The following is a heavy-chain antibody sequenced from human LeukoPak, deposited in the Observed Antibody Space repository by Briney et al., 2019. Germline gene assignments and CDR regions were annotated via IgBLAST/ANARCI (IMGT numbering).Heavy chain of an antibody. Sequence: SETLSLTCTVSGGSVSSGSYYWSWIRQPPGKGLEWIGYIYYSGSTNYNPSLKSRVTISVDTSKNQFSLKLSSVTAADTAVYYCARVGERSSSWYEYYYYGMDAWGQGTTVTVSS. CDR2: IYYSGST. CDR3: ARVGERSSSWYEYYYYGMDA. CDR1: GGSVSSGSYY. V-gene: IGHV4-61*01. J-gene: IGHJ6*02. D-gene: IGHD6-13*01.